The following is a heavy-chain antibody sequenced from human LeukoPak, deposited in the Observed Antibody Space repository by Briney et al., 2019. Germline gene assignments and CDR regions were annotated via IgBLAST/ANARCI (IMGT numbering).Heavy chain of an antibody. CDR1: GFTFSSYW. CDR2: IKQDGSEK. Sequence: GGSLRLSCAASGFTFSSYWMSWVRQAPGKGLEWVANIKQDGSEKYYVDSVKGRFTISRDNAKNSLYLQMNSLRAEDTAIYYCARGLGTAMITPLGYWGQGTLVTVSS. CDR3: ARGLGTAMITPLGY. J-gene: IGHJ4*02. D-gene: IGHD5-18*01. V-gene: IGHV3-7*01.